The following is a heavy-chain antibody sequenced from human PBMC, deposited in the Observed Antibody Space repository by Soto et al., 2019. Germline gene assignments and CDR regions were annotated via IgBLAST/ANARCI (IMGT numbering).Heavy chain of an antibody. J-gene: IGHJ4*02. CDR1: GGSISSYY. CDR2: IYYSGST. Sequence: PSETLSLTCTVFGGSISSYYWSWIRQPPGKGLEWIGYIYYSGSTNYNPSLKSRVTISVDTSKNQFSLKLSSVTAADTAVYYCAREIEYYFDYWGQGTLVTVS. V-gene: IGHV4-59*01. CDR3: AREIEYYFDY.